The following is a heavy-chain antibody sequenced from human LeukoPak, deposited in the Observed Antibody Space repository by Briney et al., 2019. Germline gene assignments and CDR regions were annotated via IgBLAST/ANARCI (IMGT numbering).Heavy chain of an antibody. D-gene: IGHD6-19*01. Sequence: GGSLRLSCAASGFTVRSNCVSWVRQAPGKGLEWVSVLYTADETYYADSVKGRFTISRDNSKNTLYLQMNSLRAEDTAVYYCAKGVAVASPYYFDYWGQGTLVTVSS. CDR2: LYTADET. CDR1: GFTVRSNC. V-gene: IGHV3-66*01. CDR3: AKGVAVASPYYFDY. J-gene: IGHJ4*02.